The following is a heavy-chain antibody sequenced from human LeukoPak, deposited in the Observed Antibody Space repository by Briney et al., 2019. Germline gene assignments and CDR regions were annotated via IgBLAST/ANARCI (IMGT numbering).Heavy chain of an antibody. CDR1: GFTFSSYA. CDR3: AKSGSCQSGAFDY. D-gene: IGHD1-26*01. Sequence: GGSLRLSCSASGFTFSSYAMSWVHQAPGKGLEWVSAISGSGGSTYYADSVKGRFTISRDNSKNTLYLQMNSLRAEDTAVYYCAKSGSCQSGAFDYWGQGTLVTVSS. CDR2: ISGSGGST. V-gene: IGHV3-23*01. J-gene: IGHJ4*02.